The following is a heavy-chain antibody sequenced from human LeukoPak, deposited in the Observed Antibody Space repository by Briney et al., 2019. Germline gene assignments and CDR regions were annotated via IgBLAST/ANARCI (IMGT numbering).Heavy chain of an antibody. CDR1: GWSFSGYC. D-gene: IGHD6-13*01. CDR3: ARDGVAAAVDY. Sequence: SETLSLTCAGYGWSFSGYCWSWIRQPPGKGLEWIGEINHSGTTNYNPSLKSRVTISLDTSKNQFSLKLSSVTAADTAVYYCARDGVAAAVDYWGQGTLVTVSA. J-gene: IGHJ4*02. V-gene: IGHV4-34*01. CDR2: INHSGTT.